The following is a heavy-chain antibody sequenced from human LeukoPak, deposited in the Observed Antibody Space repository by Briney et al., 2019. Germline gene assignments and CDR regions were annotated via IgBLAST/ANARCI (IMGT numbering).Heavy chain of an antibody. CDR2: LSDSGGST. J-gene: IGHJ4*02. V-gene: IGHV3-23*01. CDR1: GFTFSNYA. D-gene: IGHD3-22*01. CDR3: AKQPDSSGFPSFFDY. Sequence: GGSLRLSCAASGFTFSNYATTWVRQAPGKGLEWVSSLSDSGGSTYYADSVKGRFTISRDNSKNTLFLQMNSLRAEDTAVYYCAKQPDSSGFPSFFDYWGQGTLVTVSS.